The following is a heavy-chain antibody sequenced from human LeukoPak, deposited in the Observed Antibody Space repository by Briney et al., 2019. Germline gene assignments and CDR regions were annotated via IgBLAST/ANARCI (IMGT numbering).Heavy chain of an antibody. CDR3: ARGRGIAVAGTRGPSWFDP. V-gene: IGHV4-59*01. Sequence: SETLSLTCTVSGGSISSYYWSWIRQPPGKGLEWIGYAYYSGSTNYNPSLKSRVTISVDTSKNQFSLKLSSVTAADTAVYYCARGRGIAVAGTRGPSWFDPWGQGTLVTVSS. CDR2: AYYSGST. D-gene: IGHD6-19*01. J-gene: IGHJ5*02. CDR1: GGSISSYY.